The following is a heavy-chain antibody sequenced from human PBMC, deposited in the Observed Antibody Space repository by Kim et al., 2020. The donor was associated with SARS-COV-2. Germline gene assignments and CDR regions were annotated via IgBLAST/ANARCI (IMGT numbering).Heavy chain of an antibody. CDR2: I. V-gene: IGHV3-48*02. CDR3: AKGSGYRNFDY. J-gene: IGHJ4*02. D-gene: IGHD3-22*01. Sequence: ISYADSVKGRFTISRDNARNSLYLQMNSLSDEDTAVYYCAKGSGYRNFDYWGQGTLVTVSS.